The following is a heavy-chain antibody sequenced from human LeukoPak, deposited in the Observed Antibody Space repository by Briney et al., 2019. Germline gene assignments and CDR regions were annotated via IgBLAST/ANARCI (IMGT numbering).Heavy chain of an antibody. CDR2: IKSKADGGIS. D-gene: IGHD3-22*01. CDR1: GFTFTSAW. J-gene: IGHJ4*02. V-gene: IGHV3-15*01. Sequence: GGSLRLCCAASGFTFTSAWMNWVRQAPGKGLEWLGRIKSKADGGISDYAEPVKGRFTFSRDDSKNTLYLLMNSLKTEDTAVYYCTTTYHYDSSPGSFDYWGQGTLVTVSS. CDR3: TTTYHYDSSPGSFDY.